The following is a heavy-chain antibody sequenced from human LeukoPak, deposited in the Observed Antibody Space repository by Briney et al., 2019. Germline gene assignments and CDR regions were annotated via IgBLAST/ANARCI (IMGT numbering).Heavy chain of an antibody. V-gene: IGHV3-11*01. CDR1: GFNFSDYF. CDR2: ISKTGRGI. D-gene: IGHD5-12*01. J-gene: IGHJ4*02. CDR3: ATVRYSTIWSFEFDN. Sequence: GGSLRLSCAASGFNFSDYFMSWIRQAPGKGLQWLAYISKTGRGIEYAESVRGRFTISRDNAKNSVFLQMDSLRSEDTAVYFCATVRYSTIWSFEFDNWGQGALVTVSS.